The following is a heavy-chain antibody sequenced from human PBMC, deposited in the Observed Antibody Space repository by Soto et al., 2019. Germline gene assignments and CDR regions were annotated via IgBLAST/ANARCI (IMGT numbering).Heavy chain of an antibody. D-gene: IGHD3-9*01. CDR2: IYYSGST. CDR3: ARDRYYDILTGHNLFDL. V-gene: IGHV4-31*03. J-gene: IGHJ5*01. CDR1: GGSISSGGYY. Sequence: PSETLSLTCTVSGGSISSGGYYWSWIRQHPGKGLEWIGYIYYSGSTYYNPSLKSRVTISVDTSKNQFSLKLSSVTAADTAVYYCARDRYYDILTGHNLFDLWAQRTMVTVSS.